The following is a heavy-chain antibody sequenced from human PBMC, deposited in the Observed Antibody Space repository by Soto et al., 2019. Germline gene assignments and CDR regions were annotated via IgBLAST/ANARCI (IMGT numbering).Heavy chain of an antibody. D-gene: IGHD3-22*01. CDR2: FYTGGRT. CDR1: GFTVSSDY. CDR3: ATNMIDRPLALDI. V-gene: IGHV3-66*01. J-gene: IGHJ3*02. Sequence: VGSLRLSCAASGFTVSSDYWSWVRQVPGKGLEWVSIFYTGGRTYYADSVKGRFTISRDNSKNTLYLQMNSLSAEDTAVYYCATNMIDRPLALDIWGQGTMVTVSS.